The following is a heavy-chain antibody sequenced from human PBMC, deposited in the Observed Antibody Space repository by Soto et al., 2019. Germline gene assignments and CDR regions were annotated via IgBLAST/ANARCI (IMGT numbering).Heavy chain of an antibody. CDR3: ARDAAGYYDSSGYYYRDAFDI. J-gene: IGHJ3*02. Sequence: GGSLRLSCAASGLTFSNYYMSWIRQAPGKGLEWVSYISSSGSTIYCADSVKGRFTISRDNAKNSLYLQMNSLRAEDTAVYYCARDAAGYYDSSGYYYRDAFDIWGQGTMVTVSS. V-gene: IGHV3-11*01. CDR2: ISSSGSTI. D-gene: IGHD3-22*01. CDR1: GLTFSNYY.